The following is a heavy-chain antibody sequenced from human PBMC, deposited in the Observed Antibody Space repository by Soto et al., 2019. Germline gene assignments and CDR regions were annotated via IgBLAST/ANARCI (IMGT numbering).Heavy chain of an antibody. V-gene: IGHV1-24*01. Sequence: ASVKVSCKVSGDTLSELSIHWVRQAPGKGLEWMGRFDPEDDEIVYAQKFQGRVTMTEDTSTDTSYMEVTSLTSEDTAVYYCATERLGFCDSDNCYRHYFDSWGQGSLVPSPQ. CDR3: ATERLGFCDSDNCYRHYFDS. J-gene: IGHJ4*02. D-gene: IGHD2-21*02. CDR2: FDPEDDEI. CDR1: GDTLSELS.